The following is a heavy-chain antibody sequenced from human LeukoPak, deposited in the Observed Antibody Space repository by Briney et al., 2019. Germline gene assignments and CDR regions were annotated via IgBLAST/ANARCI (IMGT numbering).Heavy chain of an antibody. CDR2: IKSKTDGGTT. CDR1: GFAFNNAW. CDR3: TTVIAYDSNGQ. J-gene: IGHJ4*02. Sequence: PGGSLRLSCAASGFAFNNAWMSWVRQAPGKGLEWVGRIKSKTDGGTTDYAAPAKGRFTISRDDSKNTLYLQMNSLKTEDTAVYYCTTVIAYDSNGQGGQGTLVTVSS. V-gene: IGHV3-15*01. D-gene: IGHD3-22*01.